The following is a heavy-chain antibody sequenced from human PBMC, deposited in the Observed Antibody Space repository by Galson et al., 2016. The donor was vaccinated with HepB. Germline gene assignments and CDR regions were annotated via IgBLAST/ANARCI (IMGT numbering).Heavy chain of an antibody. CDR1: GGSLSSSSYY. CDR2: IFYSGST. Sequence: SETLSLTCTVSGGSLSSSSYYCGWIRQPPGKGLEWIGSIFYSGSTYYNPSLKSRVTISVATSKNQLSLRLTSVTAADTAMYYCARISSSLFHYYYYYLMYVWGQGTTVTVS. J-gene: IGHJ6*02. V-gene: IGHV4-39*01. D-gene: IGHD6-6*01. CDR3: ARISSSLFHYYYYYLMYV.